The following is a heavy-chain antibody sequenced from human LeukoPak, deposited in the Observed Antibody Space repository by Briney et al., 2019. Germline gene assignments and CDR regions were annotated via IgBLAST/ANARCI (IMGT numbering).Heavy chain of an antibody. CDR1: GGSFSGYY. CDR2: INHSGST. CDR3: VRLRAMVPDI. D-gene: IGHD5-18*01. V-gene: IGHV4-34*01. Sequence: SETLSLTCAVYGGSFSGYYWSWIRQPPGKGLEWIGEINHSGSTNYNPSLKSRVTISVDTSKNQFSLKLSSVTAADTAVYYCVRLRAMVPDIWGQGTMVTVSS. J-gene: IGHJ3*02.